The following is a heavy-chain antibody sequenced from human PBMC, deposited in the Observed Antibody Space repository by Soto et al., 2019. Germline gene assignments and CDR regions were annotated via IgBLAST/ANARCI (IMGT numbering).Heavy chain of an antibody. Sequence: PSETLSLTCTVSGGSISSGGYYWSWIRQHPGKGLEWIGYIYYSGSTSYNPSLKSRVTMSVDTSKNQFSLKLSSVTAADTAVYYCARVFGHPVGYDFWSGYSTFDYWGQGILVTVSS. V-gene: IGHV4-31*03. CDR3: ARVFGHPVGYDFWSGYSTFDY. J-gene: IGHJ4*02. D-gene: IGHD3-3*01. CDR2: IYYSGST. CDR1: GGSISSGGYY.